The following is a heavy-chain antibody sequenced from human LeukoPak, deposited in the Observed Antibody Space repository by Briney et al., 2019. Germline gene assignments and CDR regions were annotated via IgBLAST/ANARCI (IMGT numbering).Heavy chain of an antibody. J-gene: IGHJ6*03. CDR2: IYYSGST. Sequence: SETLSLTCTVSGGSISSSSYYWGWIRQPPGKGLEWIGSIYYSGSTYYNPSLKSRVTISVDTSKNQFSLKLSSVTAADTAVYYCARGKKEYYYGSGRVYYYMDVWGKGTTVTISS. CDR1: GGSISSSSYY. CDR3: ARGKKEYYYGSGRVYYYMDV. D-gene: IGHD3-10*01. V-gene: IGHV4-39*07.